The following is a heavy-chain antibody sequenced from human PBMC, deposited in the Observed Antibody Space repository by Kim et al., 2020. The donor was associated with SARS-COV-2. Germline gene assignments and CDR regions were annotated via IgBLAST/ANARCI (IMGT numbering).Heavy chain of an antibody. J-gene: IGHJ4*02. D-gene: IGHD5-18*01. V-gene: IGHV3-11*06. Sequence: ADYVKGRFTISRDNAKNSLYLQMNSLRAEDTAVYYCARASGYSQTYYFDYWGQGTLVTVSS. CDR3: ARASGYSQTYYFDY.